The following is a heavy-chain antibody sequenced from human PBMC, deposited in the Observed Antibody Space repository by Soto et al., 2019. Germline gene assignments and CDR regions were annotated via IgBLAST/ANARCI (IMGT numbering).Heavy chain of an antibody. CDR1: GASISYGGYS. D-gene: IGHD5-12*01. CDR3: ARGGGYDAFDY. J-gene: IGHJ4*02. CDR2: ISHLEST. Sequence: SETLSLTCTVSGASISYGGYSWSWIRQSPGKGLEWIGYISHLESTYFHPSFKSRLTMSIDRTRNQFSLKLSSVTAADMAVYYCARGGGYDAFDYWGQGVLVTVSS. V-gene: IGHV4-30-2*06.